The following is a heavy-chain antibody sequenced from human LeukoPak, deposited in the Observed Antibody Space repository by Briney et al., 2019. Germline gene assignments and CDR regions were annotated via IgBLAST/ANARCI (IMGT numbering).Heavy chain of an antibody. CDR2: IYYSGST. D-gene: IGHD2-2*02. Sequence: SETLSLTCTVSGGSICSHYWSWIRQPPGKELEWIGYIYYSGSTNYNPSLKSRVTISVDTSKNQFSLKLSSVTAADTAVYYCARDVGLHCSSTSCYMKIGALDIWGQGTMVTVSS. V-gene: IGHV4-59*11. CDR3: ARDVGLHCSSTSCYMKIGALDI. CDR1: GGSICSHY. J-gene: IGHJ3*02.